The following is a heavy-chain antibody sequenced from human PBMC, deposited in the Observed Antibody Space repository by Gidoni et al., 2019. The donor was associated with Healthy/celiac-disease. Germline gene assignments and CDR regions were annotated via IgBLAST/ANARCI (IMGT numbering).Heavy chain of an antibody. V-gene: IGHV3-33*01. D-gene: IGHD6-13*01. CDR3: ARGRRIAAAGTVSFDY. J-gene: IGHJ4*02. CDR1: GCTFSGYG. CDR2: IWYDGSNK. Sequence: QVQLVESGGGVVQPGRSLRLSCAASGCTFSGYGMHWVRQAPGKGLEWVAVIWYDGSNKYYADSVKGRFTISRDNSKNTLYLQMNSLRAEDTAVYYCARGRRIAAAGTVSFDYWGQGTLVTVSS.